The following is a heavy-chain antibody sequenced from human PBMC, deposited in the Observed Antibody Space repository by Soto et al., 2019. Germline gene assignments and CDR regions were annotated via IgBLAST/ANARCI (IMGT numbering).Heavy chain of an antibody. Sequence: SETLSLTCTVSGGSISSGDYYWSWIRQPPGKGQAWIGYIYYSGSTYYNPSLKSRVTISVDTSKNQFSLKLSSVTAADTAVYYCARGGYDFWSGYAPYYGMDVWGQGTTVTVSS. CDR2: IYYSGST. V-gene: IGHV4-30-4*01. CDR3: ARGGYDFWSGYAPYYGMDV. CDR1: GGSISSGDYY. J-gene: IGHJ6*02. D-gene: IGHD3-3*01.